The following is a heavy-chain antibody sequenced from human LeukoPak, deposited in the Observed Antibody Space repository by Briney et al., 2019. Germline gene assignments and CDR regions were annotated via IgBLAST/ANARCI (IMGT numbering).Heavy chain of an antibody. Sequence: GGSLRLSCAASGFTFSSYSMNWVRQAPGKGLEWVSSISSSSSYIYYADSVKGRFTISRDNAKNSLYLQMNSLRAEDTAVYYCARQGVVPAATSWFDPWGQGTQVTVSS. D-gene: IGHD2-2*01. V-gene: IGHV3-21*01. CDR1: GFTFSSYS. CDR2: ISSSSSYI. CDR3: ARQGVVPAATSWFDP. J-gene: IGHJ5*02.